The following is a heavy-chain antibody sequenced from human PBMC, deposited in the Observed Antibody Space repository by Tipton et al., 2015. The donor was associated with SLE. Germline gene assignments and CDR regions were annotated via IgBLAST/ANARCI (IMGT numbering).Heavy chain of an antibody. D-gene: IGHD1-1*01. V-gene: IGHV4-34*12. Sequence: TLSLTCAVYGESFNGYFWTWIRQPPGKGLEWIAEIIHSGVTNYNPPLRSRVTISVDMSKNQVSLTLSSVTAADTAVYYCARVAPTEVFDYWGQGTLVTVSS. CDR3: ARVAPTEVFDY. CDR2: IIHSGVT. J-gene: IGHJ4*02. CDR1: GESFNGYF.